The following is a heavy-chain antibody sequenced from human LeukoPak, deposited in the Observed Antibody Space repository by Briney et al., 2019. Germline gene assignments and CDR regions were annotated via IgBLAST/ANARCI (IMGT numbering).Heavy chain of an antibody. D-gene: IGHD1-14*01. V-gene: IGHV4-38-2*02. CDR3: ARAKDRYNSIDY. Sequence: KPSETLSLTCSVSGYSISSGSYWAWIRQPPGKGLEWIGTIFHSGNTDTNPSLKSRVTISVDTSKNQFSLMLRSVTAADTAIYYCARAKDRYNSIDYWGQGTLVTVSS. J-gene: IGHJ4*02. CDR1: GYSISSGSY. CDR2: IFHSGNT.